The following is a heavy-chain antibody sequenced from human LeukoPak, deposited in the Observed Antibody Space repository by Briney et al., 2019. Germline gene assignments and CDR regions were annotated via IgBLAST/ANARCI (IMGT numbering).Heavy chain of an antibody. Sequence: SETLSLTCTVSGGSISSSSYYWGWIRQPPGKGLEWIGSIYYSGSTYYNPSLKSRVTISVDTSKNQFSLKLSSVTAADTAVYYCARHPPYYGRLNYWGQGTLVTVSS. V-gene: IGHV4-39*01. CDR3: ARHPPYYGRLNY. CDR2: IYYSGST. D-gene: IGHD1-26*01. J-gene: IGHJ4*02. CDR1: GGSISSSSYY.